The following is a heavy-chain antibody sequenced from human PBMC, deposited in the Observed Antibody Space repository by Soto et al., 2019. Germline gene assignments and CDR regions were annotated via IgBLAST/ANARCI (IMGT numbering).Heavy chain of an antibody. J-gene: IGHJ6*02. CDR3: ARVVTIFGVVIITGDYYGMDV. Sequence: SIQLCCQSSGSTFRSYPIIFVIHYPVQVLYCMGGIIPIFGTANYAQKFQGRVTITADESTSTAYMELSSLRSEDTAVYYCARVVTIFGVVIITGDYYGMDVWGQGTTVTVSS. CDR2: IIPIFGTA. V-gene: IGHV1-69*13. CDR1: GSTFRSYP. D-gene: IGHD3-3*01.